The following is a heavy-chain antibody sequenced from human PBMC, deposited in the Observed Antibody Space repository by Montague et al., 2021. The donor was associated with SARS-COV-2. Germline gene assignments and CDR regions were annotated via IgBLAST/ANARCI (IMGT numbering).Heavy chain of an antibody. V-gene: IGHV3-23*01. CDR1: GFTFSSYA. CDR3: AKLWVLVAVTIFGVFTTHSWFDP. CDR2: ISDSGCST. Sequence: SLRLSCAASGFTFSSYAMSWVRQAPGKGLEWVSAISDSGCSTYYADSVKGRFTISRDNSKNTLYLQMNSLRAEDTAVYYCAKLWVLVAVTIFGVFTTHSWFDPWGQGTLVTVSS. J-gene: IGHJ5*02. D-gene: IGHD3-3*01.